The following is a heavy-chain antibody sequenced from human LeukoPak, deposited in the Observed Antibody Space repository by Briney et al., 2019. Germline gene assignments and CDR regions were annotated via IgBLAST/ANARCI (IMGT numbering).Heavy chain of an antibody. J-gene: IGHJ4*02. V-gene: IGHV4-61*02. CDR1: GGSISSGSYY. CDR3: ARGTFGGVISDY. D-gene: IGHD3-16*02. CDR2: IYTSGST. Sequence: QVQLQESGPGLVKPSQTLSLTCTVSGGSISSGSYYWSWIRQPAGKGLEWIGRIYTSGSTNYNPSLKSRVTISVDTSKNQFSLKLSSVTAADTAVYYCARGTFGGVISDYWGQGTLVTVSS.